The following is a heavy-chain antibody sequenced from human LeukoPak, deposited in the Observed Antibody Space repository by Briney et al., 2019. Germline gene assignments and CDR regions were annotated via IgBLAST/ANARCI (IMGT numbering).Heavy chain of an antibody. J-gene: IGHJ5*02. CDR2: IYYSESP. CDR3: ARDSSGWYHWFDP. V-gene: IGHV4-59*01. CDR1: GGFISSYY. D-gene: IGHD6-19*01. Sequence: PSETLSLTCTVSGGFISSYYWSWIRQPPGKGLEWIGYIYYSESPNYNPSLKSRVTISVDTSKIQFSLKLSSATAADTAVYYCARDSSGWYHWFDPWGQGTLVTVSS.